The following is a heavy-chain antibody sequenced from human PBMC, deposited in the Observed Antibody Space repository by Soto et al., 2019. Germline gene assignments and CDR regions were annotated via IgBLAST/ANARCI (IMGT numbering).Heavy chain of an antibody. CDR3: ARDALDCTNGVCYFDY. V-gene: IGHV1-46*03. CDR2: INPSGGST. J-gene: IGHJ4*02. CDR1: GYTFTSYY. Sequence: GASVKVSCKASGYTFTSYYMHWVRQAPGQGLEWMGIINPSGGSTSYAQKFQGRVTMTRDTSTSTVYMELSSLRSEDTAVYFCARDALDCTNGVCYFDYWGQGTLVTVSS. D-gene: IGHD2-8*01.